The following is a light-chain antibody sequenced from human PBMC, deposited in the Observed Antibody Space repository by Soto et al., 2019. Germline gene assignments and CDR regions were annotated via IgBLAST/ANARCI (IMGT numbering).Light chain of an antibody. V-gene: IGKV1-5*03. CDR1: QSISSW. CDR2: KAS. J-gene: IGKJ1*01. Sequence: DIQMTQSPSTLSASVGDRVTITCRASQSISSWLAWYQQKPGKAPKLLIYKASSVESGVPSKFSGSGSGTEFTLTISSVQADDFATYCCQQYNSYWTFGQGPKVEIK. CDR3: QQYNSYWT.